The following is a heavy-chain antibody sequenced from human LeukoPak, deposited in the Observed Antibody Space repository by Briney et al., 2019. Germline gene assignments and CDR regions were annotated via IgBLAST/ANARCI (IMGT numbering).Heavy chain of an antibody. J-gene: IGHJ6*02. CDR1: GGSFSGYY. CDR2: INHSGST. V-gene: IGHV4-34*01. CDR3: ASSPHYGMDV. Sequence: PSETLSLTCAVYGGSFSGYYWSWIRQPPGKGLEWIGEINHSGSTNYNPSLKSRVTISVDTSKNQFSLKLSSVTAADTAVYYCASSPHYGMDVWGQGTTVTVSS.